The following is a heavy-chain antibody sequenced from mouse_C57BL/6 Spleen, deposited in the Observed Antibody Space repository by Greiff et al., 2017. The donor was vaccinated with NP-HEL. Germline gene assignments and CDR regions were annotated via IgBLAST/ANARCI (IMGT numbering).Heavy chain of an antibody. J-gene: IGHJ4*01. Sequence: EVQLQQSGAELVRPGASVKLSCTASGFNIKDDYMHWVKQRPEQGLEWIGWIDPENGDTEYASKFQGKATITANLSSNTAYLQLSSLPSEDTAVYYWTMRFPVITTDEGEYWGQGTSVTVSS. CDR3: TMRFPVITTDEGEY. V-gene: IGHV14-4*01. D-gene: IGHD1-1*01. CDR1: GFNIKDDY. CDR2: IDPENGDT.